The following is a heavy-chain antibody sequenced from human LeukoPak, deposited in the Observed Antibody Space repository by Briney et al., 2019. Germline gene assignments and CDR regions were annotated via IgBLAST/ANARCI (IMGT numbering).Heavy chain of an antibody. CDR3: AKDRLPDSGWNFDM. Sequence: PGGSLRLSCAASEFTFSTYTISWVRQAPGKGLEWVSSIFGDASKTFYADSVKGRFTISRDSSKNTVYLQMNGLRVDDTALYYCAKDRLPDSGWNFDMWGQGTMVTVSA. J-gene: IGHJ3*02. D-gene: IGHD6-25*01. V-gene: IGHV3-23*01. CDR1: EFTFSTYT. CDR2: IFGDASKT.